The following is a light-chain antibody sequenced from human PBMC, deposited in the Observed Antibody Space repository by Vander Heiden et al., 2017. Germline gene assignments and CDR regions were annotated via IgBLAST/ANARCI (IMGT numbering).Light chain of an antibody. CDR1: QSPFYASNIQSR. CDR2: WAS. Sequence: DIVMTPSPDSLAVSLGERATINCKSSQSPFYASNIQSRLAWYQQKPGQPPKLLIYWASTRQSGVPDRFSGSGSGTDFTLTISSLQAEDVAVYYCQQYYSSPWTFGQGTKVEIK. J-gene: IGKJ1*01. V-gene: IGKV4-1*01. CDR3: QQYYSSPWT.